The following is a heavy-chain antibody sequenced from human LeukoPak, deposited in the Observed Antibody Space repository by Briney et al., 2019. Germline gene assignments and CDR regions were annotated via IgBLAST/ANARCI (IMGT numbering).Heavy chain of an antibody. Sequence: ASVKVSCKASGYTFTGYYMHWVRQAPGQGLEWMGWINPNSGGTNYAQKFQGRVTMTRDTSISTAYMELSRLRSDGTAVYYCARLLQGWELNYYYSYMDVWGKGTTVTISS. CDR3: ARLLQGWELNYYYSYMDV. D-gene: IGHD4-23*01. CDR1: GYTFTGYY. V-gene: IGHV1-2*02. CDR2: INPNSGGT. J-gene: IGHJ6*03.